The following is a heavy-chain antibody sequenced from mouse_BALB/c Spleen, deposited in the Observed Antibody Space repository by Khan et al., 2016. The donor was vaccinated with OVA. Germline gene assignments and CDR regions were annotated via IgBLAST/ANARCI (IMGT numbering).Heavy chain of an antibody. CDR3: TRDRIMTAGCFDY. CDR1: GFTFSTYT. V-gene: IGHV5-6-4*01. Sequence: EVELVESGGGLVKPGGSLKLSCAASGFTFSTYTMSWVRQTPEKRLEWVATISSGGSYTFYPDRVKGRFTISGDNAMNTRNLQMSRLKSEDTAMYYCTRDRIMTAGCFDYWGQGTTLTVSS. J-gene: IGHJ2*01. D-gene: IGHD3-2*01. CDR2: ISSGGSYT.